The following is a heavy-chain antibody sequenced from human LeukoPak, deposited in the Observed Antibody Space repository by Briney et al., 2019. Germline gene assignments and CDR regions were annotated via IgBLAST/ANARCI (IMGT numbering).Heavy chain of an antibody. D-gene: IGHD2-2*01. J-gene: IGHJ5*02. CDR1: GGSFSGDF. CDR2: INHSGST. CDR3: ARHGPYIVVVPAPDPVYNWFDP. Sequence: SETLSLTCAVYGGSFSGDFWSWIRQSPGKGLEWIGEINHSGSTNYNPSLKSRVTISVDTSKNQFSLKLSSVTAADTAVYYCARHGPYIVVVPAPDPVYNWFDPWGQGTLVTVSS. V-gene: IGHV4-34*01.